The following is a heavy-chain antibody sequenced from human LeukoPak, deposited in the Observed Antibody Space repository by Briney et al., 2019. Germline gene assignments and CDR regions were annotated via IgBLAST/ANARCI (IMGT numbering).Heavy chain of an antibody. CDR2: ISAYNGNT. J-gene: IGHJ2*01. Sequence: ASVNVSCKASGYTFTSYGISWVRQAPGQGLEWMGWISAYNGNTNYAQKLQGRVTMTTDTSTSTAYMELRSLRSDDTAVYYCARDRMTTVVTRGWYFDLWGRGTLVTVSS. V-gene: IGHV1-18*01. CDR1: GYTFTSYG. D-gene: IGHD4-23*01. CDR3: ARDRMTTVVTRGWYFDL.